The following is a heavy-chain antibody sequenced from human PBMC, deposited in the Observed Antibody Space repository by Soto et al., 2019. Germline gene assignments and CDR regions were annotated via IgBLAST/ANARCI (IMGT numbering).Heavy chain of an antibody. D-gene: IGHD6-13*01. CDR3: ASHSSSSAYYYGMDV. CDR2: IYPGDSDT. V-gene: IGHV5-51*01. Sequence: HGESLKISCKGSGYSFTSYWLGWVRQMPGKGLEWMGIIYPGDSDTRYSPSFQGQVTISADKSISTAYLQWSSLKASDTAMYYCASHSSSSAYYYGMDVWGQGTAVTVSS. J-gene: IGHJ6*02. CDR1: GYSFTSYW.